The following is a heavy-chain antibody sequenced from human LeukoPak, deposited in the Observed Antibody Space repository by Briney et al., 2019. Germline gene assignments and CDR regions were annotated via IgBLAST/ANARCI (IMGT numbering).Heavy chain of an antibody. D-gene: IGHD3-22*01. CDR2: IYYSGST. Sequence: SETLSLTCTVSGGSISSYYWSWIRQPPGRGPEWIGYIYYSGSTNYNPSLKSRVTISVDTSKNQFSLKLSSVTAADTAVYYCARGDSSSSNWFDPWGQGTLVTVSS. V-gene: IGHV4-59*01. CDR3: ARGDSSSSNWFDP. CDR1: GGSISSYY. J-gene: IGHJ5*02.